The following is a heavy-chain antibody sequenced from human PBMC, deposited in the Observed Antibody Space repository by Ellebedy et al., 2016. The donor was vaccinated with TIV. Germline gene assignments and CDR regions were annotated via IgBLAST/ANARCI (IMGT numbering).Heavy chain of an antibody. CDR2: IYQDGSNQ. V-gene: IGHV3-7*01. D-gene: IGHD4-17*01. CDR1: GFSFRSYW. J-gene: IGHJ5*02. CDR3: ARRASYGDYAVQVNSWFDP. Sequence: PGGSLRLSCVASGFSFRSYWMSWVRQAPGKGLEWVANIYQDGSNQYYVDSVKGRFTVSRDNAQNSLYLQMNSLRVEETAVYYCARRASYGDYAVQVNSWFDPWGQGTLVTVSS.